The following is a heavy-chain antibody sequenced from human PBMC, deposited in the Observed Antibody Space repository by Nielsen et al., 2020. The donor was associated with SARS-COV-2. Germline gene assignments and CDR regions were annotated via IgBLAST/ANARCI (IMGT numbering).Heavy chain of an antibody. D-gene: IGHD2-8*02. V-gene: IGHV1-18*01. Sequence: ASVKVSCKASGYTFTSYGISWVRQAPGQGLEWMGWISAYNGNTNYAQKLQGRVTMTTDTSTDTAYMELSSLRSEDTAVYYCATVRLPTGGFDYWGQGTLVTVSS. CDR1: GYTFTSYG. CDR3: ATVRLPTGGFDY. J-gene: IGHJ4*02. CDR2: ISAYNGNT.